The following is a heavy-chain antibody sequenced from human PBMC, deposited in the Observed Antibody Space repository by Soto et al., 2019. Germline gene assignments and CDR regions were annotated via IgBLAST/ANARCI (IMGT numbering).Heavy chain of an antibody. CDR2: ISVSVGST. CDR1: GFTFSSYA. Sequence: EVQLLESGGGLVQPGGSLRLSCAASGFTFSSYAMSWVRQAPGKGLDWVSAISVSVGSTYYADSVKGRFTISTDNSKNTLYLQMNSLRAEDTAVYYCAKVERAVAGIIDWGQGTLVTVSS. D-gene: IGHD6-19*01. V-gene: IGHV3-23*01. J-gene: IGHJ4*02. CDR3: AKVERAVAGIID.